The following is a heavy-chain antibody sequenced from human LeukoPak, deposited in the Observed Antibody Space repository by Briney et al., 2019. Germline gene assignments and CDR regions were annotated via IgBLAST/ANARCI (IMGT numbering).Heavy chain of an antibody. J-gene: IGHJ3*02. D-gene: IGHD3-22*01. V-gene: IGHV1-2*06. CDR1: GYTFTAYY. Sequence: ASVKVSCKASGYTFTAYYMHWVRQAPGQGLEWMGRINPHSGGANYAQKFQGRVTMTRDTSISTAYLELSRMRSDDTAVYFCARIRDSTGYNHRDAFNSWGQGTLVTVSS. CDR2: INPHSGGA. CDR3: ARIRDSTGYNHRDAFNS.